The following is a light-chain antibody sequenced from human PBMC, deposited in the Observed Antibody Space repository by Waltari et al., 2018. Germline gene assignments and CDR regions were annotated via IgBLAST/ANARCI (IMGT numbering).Light chain of an antibody. CDR1: TRAIGTHSH. Sequence: SALTQPASMSGSLGQAITISCTATTRAIGTHSHFYWYQQHPGRAPKLLSYGVTNRPSGVSSRFSGSKSGNTASLTISGLQAEDEADYYCCSYAVTNTYVFGTGTKVTVL. CDR3: CSYAVTNTYV. J-gene: IGLJ1*01. V-gene: IGLV2-23*02. CDR2: GVT.